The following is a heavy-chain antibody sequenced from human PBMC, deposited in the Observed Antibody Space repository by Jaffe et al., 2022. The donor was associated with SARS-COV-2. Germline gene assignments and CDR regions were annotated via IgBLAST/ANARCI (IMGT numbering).Heavy chain of an antibody. CDR3: AKGSEAAAGTISGGFDY. J-gene: IGHJ4*02. D-gene: IGHD6-13*01. Sequence: QVQLVESGGGVVQPGRSLRLSCAASGFTFSSYGMHWVRQAPGKGLEWVAVISYDGSNKYYADSVKGRFTISRDNSKNTLYLQMNSLRAEDTAVYYCAKGSEAAAGTISGGFDYWGQGTLVTVSS. V-gene: IGHV3-30*18. CDR2: ISYDGSNK. CDR1: GFTFSSYG.